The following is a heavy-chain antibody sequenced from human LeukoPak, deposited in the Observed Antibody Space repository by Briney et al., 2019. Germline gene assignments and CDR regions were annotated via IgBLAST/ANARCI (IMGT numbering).Heavy chain of an antibody. CDR2: IYCSGST. CDR3: ARQGSGSYYSDY. V-gene: IGHV4-39*01. Sequence: SETLSLTCTVSGGSISSSSYYWGWIRQPPGKGLEWIGSIYCSGSTYYNPSLKSRVTISVDTSKNQFSLKLSSVTAADTAVYYCARQGSGSYYSDYWGQGTLVTVSS. D-gene: IGHD3-10*01. CDR1: GGSISSSSYY. J-gene: IGHJ4*02.